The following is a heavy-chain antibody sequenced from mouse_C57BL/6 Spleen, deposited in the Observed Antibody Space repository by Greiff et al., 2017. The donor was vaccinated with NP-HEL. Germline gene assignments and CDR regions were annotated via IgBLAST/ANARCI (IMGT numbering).Heavy chain of an antibody. CDR1: GYSFTGYY. V-gene: IGHV1-42*01. Sequence: EVQLQQSGPELVKPGASVKISCKASGYSFTGYYMNWVKQSPEKSLEWIGEINPSTGGTTYNQKFKAKATLTVDKSSSTAYMQLKSLTSEDSAVYYCARRRYGSSYWYFDVWGTGTTVTVSS. CDR3: ARRRYGSSYWYFDV. J-gene: IGHJ1*03. D-gene: IGHD1-1*01. CDR2: INPSTGGT.